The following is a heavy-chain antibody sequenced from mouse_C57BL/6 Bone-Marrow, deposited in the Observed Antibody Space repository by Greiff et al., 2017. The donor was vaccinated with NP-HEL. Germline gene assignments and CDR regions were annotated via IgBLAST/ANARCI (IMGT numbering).Heavy chain of an antibody. V-gene: IGHV3-6*01. D-gene: IGHD1-1*01. CDR2: ISYDGSN. J-gene: IGHJ4*01. Sequence: EVKLQESGPGLVKPSQSLSLTCSVTGYSITSGYYWNWIRQFPGNKLEWMGYISYDGSNNYNPSLKNRISITRDTSKNQFFLKLNSVTTEDTATYYCARDNYGSRNYAMDYWGQGTSVTVSS. CDR3: ARDNYGSRNYAMDY. CDR1: GYSITSGYY.